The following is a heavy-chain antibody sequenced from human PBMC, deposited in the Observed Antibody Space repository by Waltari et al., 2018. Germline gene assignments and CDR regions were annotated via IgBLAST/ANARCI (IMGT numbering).Heavy chain of an antibody. J-gene: IGHJ4*02. V-gene: IGHV3-30*02. D-gene: IGHD2-21*02. CDR3: AKDLDYGGNSFDY. Sequence: QVQLVESGGGVVQPGGSLRLSCAASGFTFSRYGMHWVRQAPGKGLEWLAFIRYDGINKYYSDSVKGRFTISRDNSKNTLYLQMNSLRAEDTAVYYCAKDLDYGGNSFDYWGQGTLVTVSS. CDR2: IRYDGINK. CDR1: GFTFSRYG.